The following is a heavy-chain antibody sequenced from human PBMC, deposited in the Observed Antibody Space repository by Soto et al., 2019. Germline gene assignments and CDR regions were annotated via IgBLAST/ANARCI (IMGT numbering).Heavy chain of an antibody. CDR2: IKSKTDGGAA. D-gene: IGHD1-20*01. CDR1: GFTFSNAW. J-gene: IGHJ6*02. CDR3: TTDLYKWNFYGMDV. V-gene: IGHV3-15*01. Sequence: GGSLRLSCAASGFTFSNAWMTWVRQAPGRGLEWVGRIKSKTDGGAAFYAEPVKGRFTISRDDSKDTLYLQMNSLKTEDAAVYYCTTDLYKWNFYGMDVWGQGTTVTVSS.